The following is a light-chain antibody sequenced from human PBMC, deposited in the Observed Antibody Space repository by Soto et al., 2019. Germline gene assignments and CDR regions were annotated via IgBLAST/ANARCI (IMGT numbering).Light chain of an antibody. CDR1: QSVLYSPSNKNY. V-gene: IGKV4-1*01. CDR2: WAS. Sequence: DTVMTQSPDSLAVSLGERATINCKSSQSVLYSPSNKNYLAWYQQKPGQPPKLLIYWASTRESGVPDRFSGSGSGTDFTLTISSLQAEDVAVYHCQQYYSAPYTFGQGTKLEIK. J-gene: IGKJ2*01. CDR3: QQYYSAPYT.